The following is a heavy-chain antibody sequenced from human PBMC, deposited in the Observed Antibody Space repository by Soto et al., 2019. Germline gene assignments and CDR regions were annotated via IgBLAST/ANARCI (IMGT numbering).Heavy chain of an antibody. CDR3: ASRTYGDTAWFDP. Sequence: GASVKVSCKASGYTFTSYDINWVRQATGQGLEWMGWMNPNSGNTGYAQKFQGRVTMTRNTSISTAYMELCSLRSEDTAVYYCASRTYGDTAWFDPWGQGTLVTVSS. CDR2: MNPNSGNT. CDR1: GYTFTSYD. D-gene: IGHD4-17*01. J-gene: IGHJ5*02. V-gene: IGHV1-8*01.